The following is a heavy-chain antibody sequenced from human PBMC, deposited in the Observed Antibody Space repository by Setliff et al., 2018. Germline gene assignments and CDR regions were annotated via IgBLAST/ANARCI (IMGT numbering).Heavy chain of an antibody. CDR2: IYTSWST. CDR3: ARMSGFQYMDV. Sequence: PSETLSLTCTVSGGSIGPHYWSWIRQAPGKGLEWIGHIYTSWSTNYNPSLKSRVTISLDTSKNQFSLSLSSVTAADTAVYYCARMSGFQYMDVWGKGTTVTVSS. V-gene: IGHV4-4*08. D-gene: IGHD3-3*01. J-gene: IGHJ6*03. CDR1: GGSIGPHY.